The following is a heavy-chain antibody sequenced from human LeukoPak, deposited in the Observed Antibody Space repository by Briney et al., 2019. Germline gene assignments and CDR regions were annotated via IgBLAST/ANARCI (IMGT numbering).Heavy chain of an antibody. D-gene: IGHD6-19*01. J-gene: IGHJ4*02. V-gene: IGHV3-23*01. Sequence: QPGGSLRLSCAASGFTFSSYALSWVRQAPGKGLEWVSAISGSGGSTYYADSVEGRFTISRNNSKNTLYLQMNSLRAEDTAVYYCAKDLWLEAYYFDYWGQGTLVTVSS. CDR2: ISGSGGST. CDR3: AKDLWLEAYYFDY. CDR1: GFTFSSYA.